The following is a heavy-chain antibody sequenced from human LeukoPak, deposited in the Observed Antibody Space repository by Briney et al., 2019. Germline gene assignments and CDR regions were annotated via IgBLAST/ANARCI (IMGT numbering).Heavy chain of an antibody. V-gene: IGHV3-30*01. Sequence: GGSLRLSCAATGFTLSSYAMHWVRQAPGKGLEWVAVISYDGSNKYYADSVKGRFTISRDNSKNTLYLQMNSLRAEDTAVYYCARDPSSGSYPEYYLDYWGQGTLVTVSS. D-gene: IGHD1-26*01. J-gene: IGHJ4*02. CDR1: GFTLSSYA. CDR3: ARDPSSGSYPEYYLDY. CDR2: ISYDGSNK.